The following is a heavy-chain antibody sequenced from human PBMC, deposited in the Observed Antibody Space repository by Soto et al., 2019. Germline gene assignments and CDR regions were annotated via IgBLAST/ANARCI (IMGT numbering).Heavy chain of an antibody. J-gene: IGHJ6*02. CDR1: GGSFSGYY. Sequence: QVQLQQWGAGLLKPSETLSLTCAVYGGSFSGYYWSWIRQPPGKGLEWIGEINHSGSTNYNPSLKRRVTISVDTSKNQFSLKLSSVTAADTAVYYCARGVVTGTPLNYYYYYGMDVWGQGTTVTVSS. CDR2: INHSGST. V-gene: IGHV4-34*01. D-gene: IGHD2-21*02. CDR3: ARGVVTGTPLNYYYYYGMDV.